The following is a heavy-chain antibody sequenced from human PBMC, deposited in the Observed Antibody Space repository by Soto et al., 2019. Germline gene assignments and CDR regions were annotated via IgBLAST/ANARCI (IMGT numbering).Heavy chain of an antibody. CDR2: TYYRSKWYS. J-gene: IGHJ5*01. D-gene: IGHD2-8*01. Sequence: PSQTLSLTCAISGDSVSSDSVTWNWIRQSPSRGLEWLGRTYYRSKWYSDYALSVKSRVTINADMSKNQVSLQLNSVTPEDSAVYYCVRLIGNSWLDYWGQGNLVTVSS. V-gene: IGHV6-1*01. CDR1: GDSVSSDSVT. CDR3: VRLIGNSWLDY.